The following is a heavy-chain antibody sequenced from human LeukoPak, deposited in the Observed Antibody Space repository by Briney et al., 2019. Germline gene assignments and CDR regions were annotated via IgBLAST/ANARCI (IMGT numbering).Heavy chain of an antibody. Sequence: PSETLSLTCTVSGGSISSSSYFWGWIRQPPGKGLEWIGSIYYSGDTYYNPSLKSRVTISVDTSKNQFSLRLSSVTAADTAVYFCARRNYPYYFDYWGQGTLVTVSS. J-gene: IGHJ4*02. CDR1: GGSISSSSYF. CDR2: IYYSGDT. V-gene: IGHV4-39*01. D-gene: IGHD5-24*01. CDR3: ARRNYPYYFDY.